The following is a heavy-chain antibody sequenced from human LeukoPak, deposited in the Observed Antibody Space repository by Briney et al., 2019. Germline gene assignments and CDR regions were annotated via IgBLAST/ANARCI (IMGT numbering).Heavy chain of an antibody. D-gene: IGHD2-2*01. CDR3: AREVDHLLPKGDGFDI. CDR2: IYYSGSA. J-gene: IGHJ3*02. V-gene: IGHV4-59*01. CDR1: GGSISSYQ. Sequence: SETLSLTCTVSGGSISSYQWSWIRQPPGKGLEWVGNIYYSGSANYNPSLKSRVTISVDTSKNQFSLKLSPGTAADTAVYYCAREVDHLLPKGDGFDIWGQGTMVTVSS.